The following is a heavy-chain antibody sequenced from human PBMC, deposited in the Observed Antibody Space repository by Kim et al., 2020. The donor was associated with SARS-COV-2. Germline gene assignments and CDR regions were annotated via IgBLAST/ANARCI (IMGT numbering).Heavy chain of an antibody. CDR2: FDPEDGET. D-gene: IGHD6-13*01. V-gene: IGHV1-24*01. Sequence: ASVKVSCKVSGYTLTELSMHWVRQAPGKGLEWMGGFDPEDGETIYAQKFQGRVTMTEDTSTDTAYMELSSLRSEDTAVYYRATSAAAGRLYWFDPWGQRTLVTVSS. CDR3: ATSAAAGRLYWFDP. J-gene: IGHJ5*02. CDR1: GYTLTELS.